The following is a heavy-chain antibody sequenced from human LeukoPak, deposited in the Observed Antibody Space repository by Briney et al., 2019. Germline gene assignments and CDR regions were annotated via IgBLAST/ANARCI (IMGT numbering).Heavy chain of an antibody. Sequence: SETLSLTCTVSGGFISSSSYYWGWIRQPPGKGLEWIGSIYYSGSTYYNPSLKSRVTISVDTSKNQFSLKLSSLTAADTAVYYCATVVSTYYFDYWGQGTLVTVSS. J-gene: IGHJ4*02. D-gene: IGHD2-2*01. CDR3: ATVVSTYYFDY. CDR2: IYYSGST. CDR1: GGFISSSSYY. V-gene: IGHV4-39*01.